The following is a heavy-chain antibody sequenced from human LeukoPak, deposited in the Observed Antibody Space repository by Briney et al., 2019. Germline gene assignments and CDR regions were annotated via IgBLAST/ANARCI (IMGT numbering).Heavy chain of an antibody. CDR3: TRGPIQVWLYYGMDV. J-gene: IGHJ6*02. D-gene: IGHD5-18*01. CDR1: GFTFGDHA. Sequence: PGGSLRLSCTASGFTFGDHAMSRVRQAPGKGLEWVGFIRSKAYGGTTEYAASVKGRFIISRDDSKSIAYLQMNSLKTEDTAVYYCTRGPIQVWLYYGMDVWGQGTTVIVSS. V-gene: IGHV3-49*04. CDR2: IRSKAYGGTT.